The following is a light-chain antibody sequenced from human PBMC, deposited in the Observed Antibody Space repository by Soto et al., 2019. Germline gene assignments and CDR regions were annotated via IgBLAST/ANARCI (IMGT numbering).Light chain of an antibody. Sequence: QSALTQPASVSGSPGQSITISCTGTSRDVGGYNYVSWYQQYPGKAPKLLIYDVSNRPSGVSNRFSGSKSGNTASLTISGLQAEDEADYYCSSYTSSSTLYVFGTGTQV. J-gene: IGLJ1*01. V-gene: IGLV2-14*01. CDR3: SSYTSSSTLYV. CDR1: SRDVGGYNY. CDR2: DVS.